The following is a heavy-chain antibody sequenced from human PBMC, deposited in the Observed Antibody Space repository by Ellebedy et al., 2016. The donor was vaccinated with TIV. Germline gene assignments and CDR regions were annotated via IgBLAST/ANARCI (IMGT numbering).Heavy chain of an antibody. CDR3: ARGYCTTTSCGHNFDY. CDR1: GGTFSSYA. CDR2: IIPLFGTA. J-gene: IGHJ4*02. Sequence: SVKVSCXASGGTFSSYAVVWVRQAPGQGLEWMGGIIPLFGTANYTQKFQGRVTLTADDSTGTAYMELSSLRSDDTAVYYCARGYCTTTSCGHNFDYWGQGTLGTVAS. V-gene: IGHV1-69*13. D-gene: IGHD2-2*01.